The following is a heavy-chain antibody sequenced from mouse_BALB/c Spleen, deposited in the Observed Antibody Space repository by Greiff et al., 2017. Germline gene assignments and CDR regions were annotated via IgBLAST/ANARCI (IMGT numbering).Heavy chain of an antibody. CDR2: INPYNDGT. J-gene: IGHJ4*01. CDR3: EREDYYGSSYGAMDY. CDR1: GYTFTSYV. D-gene: IGHD1-1*01. Sequence: VQLQQSGPELVKPGASVKMSCKASGYTFTSYVMHWVKQKPGQGLEWIGYINPYNDGTKYNEKFKGKATLTSDKSSSTAYMELSSLTSEDSAVYYCEREDYYGSSYGAMDYWGQGTSVTVSS. V-gene: IGHV1-14*01.